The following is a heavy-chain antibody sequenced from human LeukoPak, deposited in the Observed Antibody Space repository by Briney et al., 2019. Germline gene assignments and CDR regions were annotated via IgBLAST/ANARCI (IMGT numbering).Heavy chain of an antibody. CDR2: IYPGDSDT. Sequence: GESLKISCKGSGYSFTSYWIGWVRQMPGKGLEWMGIIYPGDSDTRYSPSFQGQVTISADKSISTAYLQWSSLKASDTAMYYCARNTDGITMVRGVTFDYWGQATLVTVSS. J-gene: IGHJ4*02. V-gene: IGHV5-51*01. D-gene: IGHD3-10*01. CDR3: ARNTDGITMVRGVTFDY. CDR1: GYSFTSYW.